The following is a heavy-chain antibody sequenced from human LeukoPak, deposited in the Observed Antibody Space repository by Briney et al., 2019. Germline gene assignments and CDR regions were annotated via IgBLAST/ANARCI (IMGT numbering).Heavy chain of an antibody. V-gene: IGHV4-4*07. CDR3: ARVEWSGLYYFDY. D-gene: IGHD3-3*01. Sequence: SETLSLTCTVSGGSISSYYWSWIRHPAGKGLEWIGRIYTSGSTNYNPSLKSRVTISVDKSKNQFSLKLSSVTAADTAVYYCARVEWSGLYYFDYWGQGALVTVSS. CDR1: GGSISSYY. CDR2: IYTSGST. J-gene: IGHJ4*02.